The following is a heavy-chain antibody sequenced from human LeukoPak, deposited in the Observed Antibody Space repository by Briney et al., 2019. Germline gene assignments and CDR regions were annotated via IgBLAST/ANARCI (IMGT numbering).Heavy chain of an antibody. V-gene: IGHV5-51*01. D-gene: IGHD2-2*01. J-gene: IGHJ5*02. CDR3: ARFRRCSSTSCYFNWFDP. Sequence: HGESLKTSCKGSGYSFISYWIAGVRQMPGKGLKWMGIFYPGESDTRYSPSIQGQVPISADKSISTAYLQWSSLKASDTAMYYCARFRRCSSTSCYFNWFDPWGQGTWSPSPQ. CDR1: GYSFISYW. CDR2: FYPGESDT.